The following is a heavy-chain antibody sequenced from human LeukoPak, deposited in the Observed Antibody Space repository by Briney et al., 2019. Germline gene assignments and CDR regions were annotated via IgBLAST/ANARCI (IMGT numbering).Heavy chain of an antibody. V-gene: IGHV4-34*01. D-gene: IGHD3-16*01. Sequence: SETLSLTCAVYGGSFSGYYWSWIRQPPGKGLEWIGEINHSGSTNYNPSLKRRVTISVDTSKNQFSLKLSSVTAADTAVYYCATLPRSDYVWGSSDWGQGTLVTVSS. CDR1: GGSFSGYY. CDR2: INHSGST. CDR3: ATLPRSDYVWGSSD. J-gene: IGHJ4*02.